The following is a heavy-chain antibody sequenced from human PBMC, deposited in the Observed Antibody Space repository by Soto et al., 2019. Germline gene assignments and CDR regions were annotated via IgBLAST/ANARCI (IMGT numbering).Heavy chain of an antibody. CDR1: GYTFTSYD. Sequence: ASVKVSCKASGYTFTSYDINWVRQATGQGLEWMGWMNPNSGNTGYAQKFQGRVTMTRNTSISTAYMELSSLRSEDTAVYYCARGAYSSGWYYYYYMDVWGKGTTVTVSS. CDR3: ARGAYSSGWYYYYYMDV. V-gene: IGHV1-8*01. J-gene: IGHJ6*03. CDR2: MNPNSGNT. D-gene: IGHD6-19*01.